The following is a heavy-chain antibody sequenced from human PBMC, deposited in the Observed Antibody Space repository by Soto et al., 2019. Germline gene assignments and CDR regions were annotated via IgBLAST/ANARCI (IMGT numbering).Heavy chain of an antibody. J-gene: IGHJ4*02. Sequence: PGGSLRLSCAASGFTFSSYAMSWVRQAPGKGLEWVSAISGSGGSTYYADSVKGRFTISRDNSKNTLYLQMNSLRAEDTAVYYCAKCTDIVVVPAVGDFDYWGQGTLVTVSS. D-gene: IGHD2-2*01. CDR3: AKCTDIVVVPAVGDFDY. CDR1: GFTFSSYA. V-gene: IGHV3-23*01. CDR2: ISGSGGST.